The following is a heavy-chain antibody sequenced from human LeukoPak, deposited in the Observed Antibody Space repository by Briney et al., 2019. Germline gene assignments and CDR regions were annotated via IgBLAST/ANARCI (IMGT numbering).Heavy chain of an antibody. Sequence: ASVKVSCKTSGYTFRNYGITWVRQIPGQGLEWMGWISPYNGNTNYAQKLQGRVTMTTDTSTGTVYLDLRSLRSDDSAVYYCVRAGDYGSGSAGWGQGTLVTVTS. CDR3: VRAGDYGSGSAG. D-gene: IGHD3-10*01. CDR1: GYTFRNYG. J-gene: IGHJ4*02. CDR2: ISPYNGNT. V-gene: IGHV1-18*01.